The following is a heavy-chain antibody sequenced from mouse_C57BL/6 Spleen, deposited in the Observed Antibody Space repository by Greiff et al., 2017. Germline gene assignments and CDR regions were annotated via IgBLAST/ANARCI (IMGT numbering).Heavy chain of an antibody. D-gene: IGHD2-4*01. V-gene: IGHV1-18*01. Sequence: EVQLQQSGPELVKPGASVKIPCKASGYTFTDYNMDWVKQSHGKSLEWIGEINPNNGGTIYNQKFKGKATLTVDKSSSTAYMELHSLTSEDTAVYYCESSGLRRSPWFAYWGQGTLVTVSA. CDR1: GYTFTDYN. CDR3: ESSGLRRSPWFAY. CDR2: INPNNGGT. J-gene: IGHJ3*01.